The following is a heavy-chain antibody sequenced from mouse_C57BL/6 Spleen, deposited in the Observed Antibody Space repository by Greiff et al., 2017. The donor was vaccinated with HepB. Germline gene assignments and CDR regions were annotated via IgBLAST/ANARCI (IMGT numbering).Heavy chain of an antibody. J-gene: IGHJ3*01. CDR2: IYPSDSET. D-gene: IGHD2-1*01. CDR1: GYTFTSYW. CDR3: ASRVYYGNPAWFAY. V-gene: IGHV1-61*01. Sequence: QVQLQQPGAELVRPGSSVKLSCKASGYTFTSYWMDWVKQTPGQGLEWIGNIYPSDSETHYNQKFKDKATLTVDKSSSTAYMQLSSLTSEDSAVYYCASRVYYGNPAWFAYWGQGTLVTVSA.